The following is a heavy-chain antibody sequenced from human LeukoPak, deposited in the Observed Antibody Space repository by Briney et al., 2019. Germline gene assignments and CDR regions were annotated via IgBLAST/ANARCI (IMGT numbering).Heavy chain of an antibody. V-gene: IGHV3-53*01. CDR3: IYGYTLDF. CDR2: IYSGGST. CDR1: GFTVSSTY. Sequence: PGGSLRLSYAASGFTVSSTYMNWVRQAPGKGLEWVSVIYSGGSTNYADSVKGRFTISRDNSKNTLYLQMNSLRAEDTAVYYCIYGYTLDFWGQGTLVTVSS. D-gene: IGHD5-18*01. J-gene: IGHJ4*02.